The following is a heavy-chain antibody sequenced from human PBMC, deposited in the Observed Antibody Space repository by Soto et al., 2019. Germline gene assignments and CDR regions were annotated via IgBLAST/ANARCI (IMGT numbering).Heavy chain of an antibody. CDR3: ARDQRYCSGGRCPDGGVFDI. D-gene: IGHD2-15*01. Sequence: ASVKVSCKASGGTFSSYTISWVRQAPGQGLEWMGRIIPILGIANYAQKFQGGVTITADKSTSTAYMELSSLRSEDTAVYYCARDQRYCSGGRCPDGGVFDIWGQGTMVTVSS. J-gene: IGHJ3*02. CDR1: GGTFSSYT. CDR2: IIPILGIA. V-gene: IGHV1-69*04.